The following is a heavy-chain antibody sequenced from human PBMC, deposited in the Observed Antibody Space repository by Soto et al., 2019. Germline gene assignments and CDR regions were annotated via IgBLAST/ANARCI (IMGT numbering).Heavy chain of an antibody. D-gene: IGHD4-17*01. V-gene: IGHV3-33*01. CDR2: IWYDGSNK. CDR1: GFTFSSYG. J-gene: IGHJ3*02. Sequence: GGSLRLSCAASGFTFSSYGMHWVRQAPGKGLEWVAVIWYDGSNKYYADSVKGRFTISRDNSKNTLYLQMNSLRAEDTAVYYCARGPYGDLDDAFDIWGQGTMVTVSS. CDR3: ARGPYGDLDDAFDI.